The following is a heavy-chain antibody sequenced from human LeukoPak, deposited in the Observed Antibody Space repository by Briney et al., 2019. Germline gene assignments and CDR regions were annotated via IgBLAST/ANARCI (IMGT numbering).Heavy chain of an antibody. CDR1: GFTFSTYA. V-gene: IGHV3-64D*06. D-gene: IGHD3-10*01. CDR3: VKGRCPYYYGCAFDM. J-gene: IGHJ3*02. Sequence: GGSLRLSCSASGFTFSTYAMHWVRQAPGKGLEYVSGISDNGGFTYYADSVKGRFTISRDNSKNTLYLQESNLISEDTAVFYCVKGRCPYYYGCAFDMWGQGTMVTVSS. CDR2: ISDNGGFT.